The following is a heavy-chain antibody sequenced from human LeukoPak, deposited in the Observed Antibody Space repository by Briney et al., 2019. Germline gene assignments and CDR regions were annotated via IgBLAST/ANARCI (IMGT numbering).Heavy chain of an antibody. CDR2: ISWNSGSI. J-gene: IGHJ4*02. CDR1: GFTFDDYA. D-gene: IGHD3-10*01. Sequence: PGGSLRLSCAASGFTFDDYAMHWVRQAPGKGLEWVSGISWNSGSIGYADSVKGRFTISRDNAKNSLYLQMNSLRAEDTALYYCVPTRPSLGSGSSVPFDYWGQGTLVTVSS. CDR3: VPTRPSLGSGSSVPFDY. V-gene: IGHV3-9*01.